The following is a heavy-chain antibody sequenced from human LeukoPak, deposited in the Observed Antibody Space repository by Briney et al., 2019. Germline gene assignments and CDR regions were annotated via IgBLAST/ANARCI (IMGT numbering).Heavy chain of an antibody. D-gene: IGHD6-19*01. V-gene: IGHV5-51*01. J-gene: IGHJ4*02. CDR3: ARSSAVAGPDY. CDR1: GYTFTAYW. CDR2: IYPGDSDT. Sequence: GESLKISCKGSGYTFTAYWIGWVRQMPGKGLEWMGIIYPGDSDTRYSPSFQDQVTISADKSISTAYLQWSSLKASDTAMYYCARSSAVAGPDYWGQGTLVTVSS.